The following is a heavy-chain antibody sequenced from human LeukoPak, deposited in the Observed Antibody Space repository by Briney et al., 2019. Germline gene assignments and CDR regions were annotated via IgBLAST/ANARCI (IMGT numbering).Heavy chain of an antibody. J-gene: IGHJ3*02. Sequence: SETLSLTCAVYGGSFSGYYWSWFRQPPGKGLEWIGEINHSGSTNYNPSLKSRVTISVDTSKNQFSLKLSSVTAADTAVYYCARDYGSSWGDDACDIWGQGTMVTVSS. CDR2: INHSGST. D-gene: IGHD6-13*01. V-gene: IGHV4-34*01. CDR3: ARDYGSSWGDDACDI. CDR1: GGSFSGYY.